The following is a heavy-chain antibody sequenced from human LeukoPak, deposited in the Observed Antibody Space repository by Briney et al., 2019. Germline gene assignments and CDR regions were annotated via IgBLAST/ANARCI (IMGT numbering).Heavy chain of an antibody. J-gene: IGHJ5*02. V-gene: IGHV4-59*08. D-gene: IGHD3-3*01. CDR1: GGSISSQY. CDR3: ARLRFLEWLFPWFDL. Sequence: SETLSLTCTVSGGSISSQYWSWIRQTPRRGLGWIGSIPYSGNTKYNPSLQSRVTISVDTSKNQFSLKLNSMTAADTSVYYCARLRFLEWLFPWFDLWGQGTLVTVSS. CDR2: IPYSGNT.